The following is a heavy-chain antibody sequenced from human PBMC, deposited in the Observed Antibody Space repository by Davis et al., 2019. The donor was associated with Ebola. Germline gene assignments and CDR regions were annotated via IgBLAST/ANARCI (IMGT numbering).Heavy chain of an antibody. D-gene: IGHD1-26*01. J-gene: IGHJ4*02. CDR1: GGTFSSYT. V-gene: IGHV1-69*13. CDR3: AREVGETKLDQ. CDR2: VIPVFVPP. Sequence: SVKVSCKASGGTFSSYTITWVRQAPGQGLDWLVLVIPVFVPPTYAQKFQGRVTLTADESTSTAYMELSNMRSDDTAVYYCAREVGETKLDQWGQGTLVTVSS.